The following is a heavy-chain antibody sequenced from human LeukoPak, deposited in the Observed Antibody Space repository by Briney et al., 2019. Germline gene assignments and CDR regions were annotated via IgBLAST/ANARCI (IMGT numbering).Heavy chain of an antibody. CDR2: IYPGDSDT. Sequence: GESLKISCKASGYSFTSYWIGWVRQMPGKGLEWMGIIYPGDSDTRYSPSFQGQVTISADKSISTAYLQWSSLRASDTAMYYCARHLRGDYGPNWFDPWGQGTLVTVSS. CDR1: GYSFTSYW. V-gene: IGHV5-51*01. CDR3: ARHLRGDYGPNWFDP. J-gene: IGHJ5*02. D-gene: IGHD4-17*01.